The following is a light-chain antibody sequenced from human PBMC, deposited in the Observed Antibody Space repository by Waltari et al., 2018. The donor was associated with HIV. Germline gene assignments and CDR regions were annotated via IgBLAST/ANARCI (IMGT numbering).Light chain of an antibody. Sequence: QSALTQPASLSGSPAQSITISCSGSSSDIGRYNYASWYQQHPGKAPKLIIYNVNHRPSGISDRFSGSRSGNTASLTISGLQAEDEAIYYCSSYVSTKNVLFGGGTKVTVV. CDR3: SSYVSTKNVL. J-gene: IGLJ2*01. CDR2: NVN. CDR1: SSDIGRYNY. V-gene: IGLV2-14*03.